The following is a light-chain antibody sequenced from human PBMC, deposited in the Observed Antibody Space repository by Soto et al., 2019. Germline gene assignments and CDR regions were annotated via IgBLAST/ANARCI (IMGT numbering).Light chain of an antibody. Sequence: QSALPQPRSVSWSPRQSVTISCTGTSSDVGGYNFVSWYQQHPGKVPKLMVFDVNKRPSGVPDRFSGSKSGNTASLTISGLQAEDEADFHCCSYAGGSSPYVFGTGTKVTVL. CDR1: SSDVGGYNF. V-gene: IGLV2-11*02. CDR3: CSYAGGSSPYV. J-gene: IGLJ1*01. CDR2: DVN.